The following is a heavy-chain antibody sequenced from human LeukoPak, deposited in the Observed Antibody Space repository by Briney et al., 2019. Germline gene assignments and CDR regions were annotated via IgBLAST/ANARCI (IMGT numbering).Heavy chain of an antibody. Sequence: SETLSLTCIVSGGSISKYYWRWIRQSPGKGLEWIGDIYYNGSSNYNPSLKSRVSISVDTSKNQFSLKLSSVTAADTAVYYCAREETIVGYFDYWGQGTLVTVSS. J-gene: IGHJ4*02. CDR2: IYYNGSS. V-gene: IGHV4-59*12. CDR1: GGSISKYY. CDR3: AREETIVGYFDY. D-gene: IGHD3-22*01.